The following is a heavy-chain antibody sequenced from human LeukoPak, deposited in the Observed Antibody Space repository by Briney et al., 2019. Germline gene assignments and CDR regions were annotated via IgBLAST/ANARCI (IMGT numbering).Heavy chain of an antibody. J-gene: IGHJ4*02. V-gene: IGHV4-61*02. Sequence: SETLSLTCTVSGGSISSSSYYWTWIRQPAGKGLEWIGRIYTSGSTNYNPSLKSRVTISVDTSKNQFSLKLSSVTAADTAVYYCAREFPPDSSSPRYYFDYWGQGTLVTVSS. CDR2: IYTSGST. CDR1: GGSISSSSYY. CDR3: AREFPPDSSSPRYYFDY. D-gene: IGHD6-13*01.